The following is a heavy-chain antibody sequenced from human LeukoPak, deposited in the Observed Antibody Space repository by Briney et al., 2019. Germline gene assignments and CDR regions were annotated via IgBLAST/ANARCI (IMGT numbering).Heavy chain of an antibody. D-gene: IGHD3-10*01. V-gene: IGHV4-61*02. CDR3: ATAPWELGGYYYMDV. CDR1: GGSISSSNYY. J-gene: IGHJ6*03. CDR2: MYTSGST. Sequence: SETLSLTCTVSGGSISSSNYYWSWIRQPAGKGLEWIGRMYTSGSTNYNPSLKSRVTISVDTSKNQFSLKLSSVTAAHTAVYYCATAPWELGGYYYMDVWGKGTTVTVSS.